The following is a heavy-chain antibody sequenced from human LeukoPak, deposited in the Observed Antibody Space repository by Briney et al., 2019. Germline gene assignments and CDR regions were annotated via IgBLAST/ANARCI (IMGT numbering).Heavy chain of an antibody. Sequence: SQTLSLTCAISGDSVSSNSGAWNWIRQSPSRGLEWLGRTYYRSYWYYDYAVAVRSRVTINPDTSKNQFSLQLNSVTPEDTAVYYCARDLGWHSSSWFDPWGQGTLVTVSS. CDR2: TYYRSYWYY. CDR3: ARDLGWHSSSWFDP. J-gene: IGHJ5*02. CDR1: GDSVSSNSGA. V-gene: IGHV6-1*01. D-gene: IGHD5-18*01.